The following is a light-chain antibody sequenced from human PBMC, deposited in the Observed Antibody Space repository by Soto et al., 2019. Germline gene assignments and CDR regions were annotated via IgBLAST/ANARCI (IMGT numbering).Light chain of an antibody. V-gene: IGKV1-39*01. Sequence: DIQMTQSPSFLSAYEGDRVTITCRASQRASDYINWYQQTPGKPPKLLIYAASRLHGGVPSRFSGSGSGTDFTLTITSLQPEDFATYYCQQTYTYPHTFGQGTKLDI. CDR3: QQTYTYPHT. CDR2: AAS. CDR1: QRASDY. J-gene: IGKJ2*01.